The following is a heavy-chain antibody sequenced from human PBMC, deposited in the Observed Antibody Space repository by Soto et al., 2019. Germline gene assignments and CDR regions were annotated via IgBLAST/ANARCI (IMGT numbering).Heavy chain of an antibody. D-gene: IGHD2-15*01. CDR1: GFGFNTQC. Sequence: GGPVKVSSKASGFGFNTQCISWGRQAPGQGLEWMGWISAYNGNTKYAQNLQDRVTMTTDTSTSTAHMELSSLRSEDTAVYYCARDLGGWPDYWGQGTLVTVSS. V-gene: IGHV1-18*01. CDR3: ARDLGGWPDY. J-gene: IGHJ4*02. CDR2: ISAYNGNT.